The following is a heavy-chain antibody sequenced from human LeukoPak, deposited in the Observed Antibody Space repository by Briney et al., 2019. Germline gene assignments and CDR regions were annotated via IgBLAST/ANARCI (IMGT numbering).Heavy chain of an antibody. CDR3: ARVEDYYDSSGYCH. CDR2: INPNSGGT. Sequence: ASVKVSCKASGYTLTGYYMHWVRQAPGQGLEWMGWINPNSGGTNYAQKFQGRVTMTRDTSISTAYMELSRLRSDDTAVYYCARVEDYYDSSGYCHWGQGTLVTVSS. CDR1: GYTLTGYY. J-gene: IGHJ4*02. V-gene: IGHV1-2*02. D-gene: IGHD3-22*01.